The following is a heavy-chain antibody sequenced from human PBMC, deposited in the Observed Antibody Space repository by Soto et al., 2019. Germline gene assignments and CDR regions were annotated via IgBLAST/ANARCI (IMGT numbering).Heavy chain of an antibody. CDR2: IIPIFGTA. Sequence: QVQLVQSGAEVKKPGSSVKVSCKASGGTFSSYAISWVRQAPGQGLEWMGGIIPIFGTANYAQKFQGRVTITADESTSTAYMELSSLRSEDTAVYYCARVGYYDGSGYVGRLDYWGQGTLVTVSS. CDR1: GGTFSSYA. J-gene: IGHJ4*02. V-gene: IGHV1-69*01. CDR3: ARVGYYDGSGYVGRLDY. D-gene: IGHD3-22*01.